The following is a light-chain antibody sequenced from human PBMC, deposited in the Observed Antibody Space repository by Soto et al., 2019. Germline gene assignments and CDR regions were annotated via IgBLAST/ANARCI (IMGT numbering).Light chain of an antibody. CDR2: DVS. Sequence: QSVLTQPASVSGSPGQSITISCTETSSDVGGYNYVSWYQQHPGKAPKLMIYDVSNRPSGVSNRFSGSKSGNTASLTISGLQAEDEADYYCSSYTSSSIHYVFGTGTKVTVL. J-gene: IGLJ1*01. V-gene: IGLV2-14*01. CDR3: SSYTSSSIHYV. CDR1: SSDVGGYNY.